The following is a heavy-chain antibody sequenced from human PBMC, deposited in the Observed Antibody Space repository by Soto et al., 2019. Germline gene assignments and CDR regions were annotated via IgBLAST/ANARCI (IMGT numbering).Heavy chain of an antibody. V-gene: IGHV1-69*13. CDR2: IIPIFGTA. Sequence: SVKVSCKASGGTFSSYAISWVRQAPGQGLEWMGGIIPIFGTANYAQKFQGRVTITADESTTTAYMELSSLRSEDTAVYYCARDLKRYYDSSGYGYYYYGMDVWGQGTTVTVSS. J-gene: IGHJ6*02. CDR3: ARDLKRYYDSSGYGYYYYGMDV. CDR1: GGTFSSYA. D-gene: IGHD3-22*01.